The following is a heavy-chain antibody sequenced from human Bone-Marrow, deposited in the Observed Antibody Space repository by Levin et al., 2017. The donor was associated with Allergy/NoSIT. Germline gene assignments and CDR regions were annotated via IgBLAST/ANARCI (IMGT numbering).Heavy chain of an antibody. D-gene: IGHD4-11*01. V-gene: IGHV4-31*03. CDR1: GGSISSGDFY. Sequence: SETLSLTCTVSGGSISSGDFYWSWIRHHPAKGLEWIGYIDERGSTYYNPSLKGRATTSADRSKNQFSLTLSSVTVADTAVYFCAREGTTANWFDPWGQGILVTVSS. CDR2: IDERGST. CDR3: AREGTTANWFDP. J-gene: IGHJ5*02.